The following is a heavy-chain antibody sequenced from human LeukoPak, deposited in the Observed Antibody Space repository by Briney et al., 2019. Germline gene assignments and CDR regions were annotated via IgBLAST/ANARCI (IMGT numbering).Heavy chain of an antibody. CDR2: IYYSGST. V-gene: IGHV4-59*01. D-gene: IGHD6-6*01. J-gene: IGHJ4*02. CDR1: GGSISSYY. CDR3: ARVRSSIAARSGFDY. Sequence: SETLSLTCTVSGGSISSYYWSWIRQPPGKGLEWIGYIYYSGSTNYNPSLKSRVTISVDASKNQFSLKLSSVTAADTAVYYCARVRSSIAARSGFDYWGQGTLVTVSS.